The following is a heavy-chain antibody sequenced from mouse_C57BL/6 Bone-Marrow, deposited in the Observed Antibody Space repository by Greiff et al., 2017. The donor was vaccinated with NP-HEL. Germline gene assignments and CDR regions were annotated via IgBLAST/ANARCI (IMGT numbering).Heavy chain of an antibody. V-gene: IGHV2-2*01. Sequence: VQLQESGPGLVQPSQSLSITCTVSGFSLTSYGVHWVRQSPGKGLEWLGVIWSGGSTDYNAAFISRLSISKDNSKSQVFFKMNSLQAEDTAIYYCASPLYYDPAWFAYWGQGTLVTVSA. D-gene: IGHD2-4*01. CDR3: ASPLYYDPAWFAY. CDR2: IWSGGST. J-gene: IGHJ3*01. CDR1: GFSLTSYG.